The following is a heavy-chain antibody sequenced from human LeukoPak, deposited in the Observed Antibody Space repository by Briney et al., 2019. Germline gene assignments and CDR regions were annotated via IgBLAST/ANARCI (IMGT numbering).Heavy chain of an antibody. CDR3: AKGGKWDVTPFDY. D-gene: IGHD1-26*01. CDR1: GFTFSSYA. Sequence: PGGSLRLSCAASGFTFSSYAMNWVRQASGKGLEWVSAICSNDNNTYYANSVKGRFTISRDNSKNTLSLQLNSLRAEDTAVYYCAKGGKWDVTPFDYWGQGTLVTVSS. V-gene: IGHV3-23*01. J-gene: IGHJ4*02. CDR2: ICSNDNNT.